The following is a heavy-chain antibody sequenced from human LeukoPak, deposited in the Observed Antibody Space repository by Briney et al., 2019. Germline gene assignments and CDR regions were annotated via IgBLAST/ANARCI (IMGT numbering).Heavy chain of an antibody. CDR2: NHYSGSP. CDR1: GDSITSGY. J-gene: IGHJ3*02. D-gene: IGHD1-1*01. CDR3: ASSPGGTGAFDI. V-gene: IGHV4-59*01. Sequence: PSETLSLTCTVSGDSITSGYWSWIRQPPGKGLEWIGFNHYSGSPTYTPSLQSRVTISVDTSKNQFSLKLSSVTAADTAVYYCASSPGGTGAFDIWGQGTMVTVSS.